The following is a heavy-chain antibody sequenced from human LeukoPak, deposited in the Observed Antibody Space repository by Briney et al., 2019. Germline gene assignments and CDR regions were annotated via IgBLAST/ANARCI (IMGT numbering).Heavy chain of an antibody. J-gene: IGHJ4*02. D-gene: IGHD3-10*01. CDR2: IKQDGSEK. CDR1: GVMFPSYW. V-gene: IGHV3-7*04. Sequence: GGSPRLSCAASGVMFPSYWMTWVRQAPGKGLEWVANIKQDGSEKYYVDSVKGRFTISRDNAKNSVYLQMNSLRAEDTAVYYCARRHHFGFLDSWGQGTLVTVSS. CDR3: ARRHHFGFLDS.